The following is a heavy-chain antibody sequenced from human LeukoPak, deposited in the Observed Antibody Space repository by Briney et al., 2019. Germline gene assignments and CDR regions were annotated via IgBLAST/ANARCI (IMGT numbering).Heavy chain of an antibody. CDR1: GFTFSSYW. CDR3: ARKLSGYVDY. Sequence: HPGGSLRLSCAASGFTFSSYWMHWVRQAPGKGLVWVSRINSDGSSTSYADSVKGRFTISVDTSKNQFSLKLSPVTAADTAVYYCARKLSGYVDYWGQGTLVTVSS. D-gene: IGHD1-26*01. CDR2: INSDGSST. J-gene: IGHJ4*02. V-gene: IGHV3-74*01.